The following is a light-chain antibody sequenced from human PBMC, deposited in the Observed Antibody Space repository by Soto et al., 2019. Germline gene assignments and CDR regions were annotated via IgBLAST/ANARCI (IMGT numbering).Light chain of an antibody. V-gene: IGLV2-14*03. CDR3: NSYTGTSARYV. CDR2: DVS. Sequence: QSALTQPASVSGSPGQSITTSCTGTSSDVGRYNYVSWYQQHPGKAPKLIIFDVSYRPSGVSNRFSGSKSANTASLTIFGLQAEDEADYYCNSYTGTSARYVFGTGTRSPS. J-gene: IGLJ1*01. CDR1: SSDVGRYNY.